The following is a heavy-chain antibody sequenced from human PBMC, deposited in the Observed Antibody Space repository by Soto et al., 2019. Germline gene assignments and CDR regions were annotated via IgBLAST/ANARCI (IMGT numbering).Heavy chain of an antibody. CDR3: ARGITMIVVVSSKHYDWFDP. J-gene: IGHJ5*02. Sequence: QLQLQESGPGLVKPSETLSLTCTVSGGSISSSSYYWGWIRQPPGKGLEWIGSIYYSGSTYYNPSLKSRVSIFVVTSNHQFSLNLSSVNAADTAVYYCARGITMIVVVSSKHYDWFDPWGQGTLVT. D-gene: IGHD3-22*01. CDR2: IYYSGST. V-gene: IGHV4-39*01. CDR1: GGSISSSSYY.